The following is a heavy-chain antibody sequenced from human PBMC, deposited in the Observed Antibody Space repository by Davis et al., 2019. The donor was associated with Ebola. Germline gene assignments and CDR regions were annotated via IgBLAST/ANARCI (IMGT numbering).Heavy chain of an antibody. CDR1: RGSSNSYY. V-gene: IGHV4-59*01. D-gene: IGHD3-10*01. CDR3: ARDELKTRGIFEYYYGMDV. J-gene: IGHJ6*02. CDR2: ISDSGST. Sequence: PSETLSLTCTVSRGSSNSYYWSWIRQPPGKGLEWIGYISDSGSTTYHPSLKSRVTISIDTSKSQFYLKLTSVSAADSAVYYCARDELKTRGIFEYYYGMDVWGQGTTVTVSS.